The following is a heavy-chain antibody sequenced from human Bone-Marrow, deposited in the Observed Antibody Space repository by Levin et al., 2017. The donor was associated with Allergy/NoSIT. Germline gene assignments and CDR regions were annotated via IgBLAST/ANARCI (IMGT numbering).Heavy chain of an antibody. J-gene: IGHJ2*01. D-gene: IGHD3-9*01. CDR1: GGSISTYY. V-gene: IGHV4-59*01. Sequence: SETLSLTCTVSGGSISTYYWSWIRQPPGKGLEWIGYIYYSGSTNYNPSLKNRVTLSVDTSKNQFSLKLNSVTAADTAVYFCARDRRDYDILTGYYHQYWYFDLWGRGTLVTVSS. CDR2: IYYSGST. CDR3: ARDRRDYDILTGYYHQYWYFDL.